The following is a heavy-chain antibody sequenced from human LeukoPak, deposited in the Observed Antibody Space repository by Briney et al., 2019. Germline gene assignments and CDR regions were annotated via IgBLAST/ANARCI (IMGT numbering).Heavy chain of an antibody. CDR1: GYTLTSYG. V-gene: IGHV1-18*01. D-gene: IGHD3-16*02. Sequence: ASVKVSCKASGYTLTSYGISWVRQAPGQGLEWMGWISAYNGNTNYAQKLQGRVTMTTDTSTSTAYMELRSLRSDDTAVYYCASAIHYDYVWGSYRLDYWGQGTLVTVSS. J-gene: IGHJ4*02. CDR3: ASAIHYDYVWGSYRLDY. CDR2: ISAYNGNT.